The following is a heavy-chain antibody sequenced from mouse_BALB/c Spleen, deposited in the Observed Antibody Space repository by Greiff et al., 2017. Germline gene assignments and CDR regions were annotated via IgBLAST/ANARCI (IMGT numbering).Heavy chain of an antibody. D-gene: IGHD1-1*01. CDR2: INPNNGGT. CDR1: GYTFTDYN. CDR3: ARSTYYYGSSSYAMDY. Sequence: SGPELVKPGASVKIPCKASGYTFTDYNMDWVKQSHGKSLEWIGDINPNNGGTIYNQKFKGKATLTVDKSSSTAYMELRSLTSEDTAVYYCARSTYYYGSSSYAMDYWGQGTSVTVSS. V-gene: IGHV1-18*01. J-gene: IGHJ4*01.